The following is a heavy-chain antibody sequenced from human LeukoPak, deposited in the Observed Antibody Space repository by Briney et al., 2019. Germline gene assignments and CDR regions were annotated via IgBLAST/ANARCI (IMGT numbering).Heavy chain of an antibody. J-gene: IGHJ4*02. D-gene: IGHD6-19*01. Sequence: ETLSLTCAVYGGARRGCYWRWIRQPPGNELERHVEINHSGSTNYNPSLKSRVTISVDTSKNQFSLKLSSVTAADTAVYYCARAASVRGWYVAYWGQGTLVTVSS. V-gene: IGHV4-34*01. CDR2: INHSGST. CDR3: ARAASVRGWYVAY. CDR1: GGARRGCY.